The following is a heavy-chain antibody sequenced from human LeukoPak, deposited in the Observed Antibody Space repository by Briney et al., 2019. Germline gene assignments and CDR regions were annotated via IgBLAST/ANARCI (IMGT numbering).Heavy chain of an antibody. CDR1: GFTFSNYW. J-gene: IGHJ4*02. D-gene: IGHD3-22*01. CDR2: INSDGSST. Sequence: GGSLRLSCAASGFTFSNYWMHWVRQAPGKGLVWVSRINSDGSSTSYADSVKGRFTISRDNAKNTLYLQMNSLRAEDTAVYYCARDLALYYYDSSGVFDYWGQGTLVTVSS. CDR3: ARDLALYYYDSSGVFDY. V-gene: IGHV3-74*01.